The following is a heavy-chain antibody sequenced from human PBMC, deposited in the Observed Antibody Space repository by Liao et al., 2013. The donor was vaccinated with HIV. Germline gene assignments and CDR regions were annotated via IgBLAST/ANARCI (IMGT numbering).Heavy chain of an antibody. Sequence: QLQLQESGPGLVKPSETLSLTCTVSGGSISSHYWNWIRQPPGKGLEWIGYIYYSGNTDYNPSLKSRVTISIDMSKNQFSLKLNSVIAADTAVYYCARVEGSNWYQVDYWGQGTLVTVSS. CDR1: GGSISSHY. V-gene: IGHV4-59*11. CDR2: IYYSGNT. D-gene: IGHD6-13*01. CDR3: ARVEGSNWYQVDY. J-gene: IGHJ4*02.